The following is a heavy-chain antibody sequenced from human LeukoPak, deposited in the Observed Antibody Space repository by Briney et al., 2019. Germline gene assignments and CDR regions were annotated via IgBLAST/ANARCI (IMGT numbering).Heavy chain of an antibody. D-gene: IGHD6-19*01. CDR2: INNDGSTT. J-gene: IGHJ4*02. CDR3: ARTYSSFDY. V-gene: IGHV3-74*01. Sequence: PGGSLRLSCEASGYTFSSYWMHWVRQAPGKGLVWVSRINNDGSTTAYADSVKGRFTISRDNAKNTLYLQMDSLRAEDTAVYYCARTYSSFDYWGQGTLVTVSS. CDR1: GYTFSSYW.